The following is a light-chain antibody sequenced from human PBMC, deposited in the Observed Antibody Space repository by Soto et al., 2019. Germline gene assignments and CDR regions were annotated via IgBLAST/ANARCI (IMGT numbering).Light chain of an antibody. V-gene: IGKV1-39*01. CDR2: AAS. CDR3: QQCYSSPRT. CDR1: QRISTY. Sequence: DIQMTQSPSTLSAGVGDRVTITCRASQRISTYLNWYQQKPGKAPTLLIYAASSLQSGVPSRFSGVGSGTDFTFTINTLQPEDFATYFCQQCYSSPRTFGQGTKVDIK. J-gene: IGKJ1*01.